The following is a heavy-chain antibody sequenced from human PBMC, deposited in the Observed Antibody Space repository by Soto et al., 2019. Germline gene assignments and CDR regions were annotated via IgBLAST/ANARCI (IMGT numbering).Heavy chain of an antibody. CDR2: ISSSSSTI. Sequence: GGSLRLSCAASGFTFSSYSMNWVRQAPGKGLEWVSYISSSSSTIYYADSVKGRFTISRDNAKNSLYLQMNSLRDEDTAVYYCAREKDCSGGSCYSRTNWFDPWGQGTLVTVSS. CDR3: AREKDCSGGSCYSRTNWFDP. V-gene: IGHV3-48*02. CDR1: GFTFSSYS. D-gene: IGHD2-15*01. J-gene: IGHJ5*02.